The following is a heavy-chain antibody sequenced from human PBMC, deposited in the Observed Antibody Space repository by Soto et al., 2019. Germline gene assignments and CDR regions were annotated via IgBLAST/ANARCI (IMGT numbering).Heavy chain of an antibody. CDR2: IYKSATT. Sequence: SETLSLTCSVSGDSISTVDYFWAWIRQPPGQALEYIGYIYKSATTYYNPSFEGRVAISLDTSKSHFSLNVTSVTAADTAVYFCARGRYCLTGRCFPNWFDSWGQGTLVTVYS. CDR1: GDSISTVDYF. J-gene: IGHJ5*01. D-gene: IGHD2-15*01. CDR3: ARGRYCLTGRCFPNWFDS. V-gene: IGHV4-30-4*01.